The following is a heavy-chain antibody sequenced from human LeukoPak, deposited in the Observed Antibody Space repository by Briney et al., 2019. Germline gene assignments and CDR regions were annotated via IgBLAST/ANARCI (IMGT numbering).Heavy chain of an antibody. CDR1: GFTFDDYA. J-gene: IGHJ4*02. V-gene: IGHV3-9*03. CDR3: AKGNSYGFHGDYFDY. CDR2: ISWNSGSI. Sequence: SLRLSCAASGFTFDDYAMHWVRQAPGKGLEWVSGISWNSGSIGYADSVKGRFTISRDNAKNSLYLQMNSLRAEDMALYYCAKGNSYGFHGDYFDYWGQGTLVTVSS. D-gene: IGHD5-18*01.